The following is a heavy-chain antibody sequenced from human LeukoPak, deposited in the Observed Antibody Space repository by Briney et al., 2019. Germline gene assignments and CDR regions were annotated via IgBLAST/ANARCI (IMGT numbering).Heavy chain of an antibody. D-gene: IGHD1-14*01. CDR2: INPNSGGT. Sequence: ASVKVSCKASGYTFTGYYMHWVRQAPGQGLEWMGWINPNSGGTNYAQKFQGRVTMTRDTSISTAYMELSRLRSDDTAVYYCARGITGVYYYYYMDVWGKGTTVTVSS. J-gene: IGHJ6*03. CDR1: GYTFTGYY. V-gene: IGHV1-2*02. CDR3: ARGITGVYYYYYMDV.